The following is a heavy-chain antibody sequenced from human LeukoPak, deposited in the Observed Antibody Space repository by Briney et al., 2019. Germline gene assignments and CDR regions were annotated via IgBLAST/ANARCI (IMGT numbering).Heavy chain of an antibody. CDR3: ATSVAAPYYFDY. CDR1: GFTFDDYA. D-gene: IGHD6-19*01. V-gene: IGHV3-9*01. J-gene: IGHJ4*02. CDR2: ISWNSGSI. Sequence: GGSLRLSCAASGFTFDDYAMHWVRQAPGKGLEWVSGISWNSGSIGYADSVKGRFTISRDNAKNSLYLQMNSLRAEDTALYYCATSVAAPYYFDYWGQGTLVTVSS.